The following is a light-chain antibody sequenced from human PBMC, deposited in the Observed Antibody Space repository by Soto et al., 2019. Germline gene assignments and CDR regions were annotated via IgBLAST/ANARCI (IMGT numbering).Light chain of an antibody. V-gene: IGKV2-30*01. CDR3: MQGTHWPWT. CDR2: MVS. CDR1: QSLGYSDGNTY. J-gene: IGKJ1*01. Sequence: DVVMTQSPLSLPVTLGQPASISCRSSQSLGYSDGNTYLSWFQQRPGQSPRRLIYMVSNRDSGVPDRFGGSGSGTDFTLKISRVEAEAVGIYYCMQGTHWPWTFGQGTKVDIK.